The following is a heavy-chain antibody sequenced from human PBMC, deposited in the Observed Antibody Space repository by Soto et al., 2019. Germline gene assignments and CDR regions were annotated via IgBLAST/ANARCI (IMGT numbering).Heavy chain of an antibody. CDR1: GFTFSSYG. V-gene: IGHV3-33*01. D-gene: IGHD4-17*01. CDR3: AREGLSRTTVVTPNWYFDL. J-gene: IGHJ2*01. Sequence: QVQLVESGGGVVQPVRSLRLSCAASGFTFSSYGMHWVRQAPGKGLEWVAVIWYDGSNKYYADSVKGRFTISRDNSKNTLYLQMNSLRAEDTAVYYCAREGLSRTTVVTPNWYFDLWGRGTLVTVSS. CDR2: IWYDGSNK.